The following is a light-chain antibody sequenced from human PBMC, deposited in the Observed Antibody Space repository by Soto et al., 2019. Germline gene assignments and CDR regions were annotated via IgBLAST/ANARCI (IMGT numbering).Light chain of an antibody. Sequence: SYELTQPPSVSVAPGKTARITCGGNNIGSKSVHWYQQKPGQAPVLVIYYDSDRPSGIPERFSGSNSGNTASLTISRVEAGDEADYYCQGWDSSSYHNYVFGTGTKLTVL. V-gene: IGLV3-21*04. CDR3: QGWDSSSYHNYV. J-gene: IGLJ1*01. CDR1: NIGSKS. CDR2: YDS.